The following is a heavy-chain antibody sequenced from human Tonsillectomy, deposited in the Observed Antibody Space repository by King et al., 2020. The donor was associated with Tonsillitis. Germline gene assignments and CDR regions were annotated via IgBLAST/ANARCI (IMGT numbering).Heavy chain of an antibody. CDR3: ARSYVWGSYRYTAYFDY. Sequence: QLQESGSGLVKPSQTLSLTCAVSGGSINSGGYSWSWIRQPPGKGLEWIGYSYHSGSTYYNPSLKSRVTISVDRSKNQFSLKLSSVTAADTAVYYCARSYVWGSYRYTAYFDYWGQGTLVTVSS. CDR1: GGSINSGGYS. D-gene: IGHD3-16*02. V-gene: IGHV4-30-2*01. J-gene: IGHJ4*02. CDR2: SYHSGST.